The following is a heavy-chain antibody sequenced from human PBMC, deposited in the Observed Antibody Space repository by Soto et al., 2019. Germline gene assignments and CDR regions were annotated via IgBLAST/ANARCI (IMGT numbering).Heavy chain of an antibody. V-gene: IGHV4-59*01. J-gene: IGHJ4*02. CDR2: IYNGEST. CDR1: GASISRFY. Sequence: QVQLQESGPGLVKPSETMSLTCSASGASISRFYWNWIRQPPGKGLEWIGHIYNGESTNYNPSLKSRVTISVDTSKNQFSLKLTSVTAADTAVYYCAQPTGWPGLDYWSQGTLVTVSS. D-gene: IGHD6-19*01. CDR3: AQPTGWPGLDY.